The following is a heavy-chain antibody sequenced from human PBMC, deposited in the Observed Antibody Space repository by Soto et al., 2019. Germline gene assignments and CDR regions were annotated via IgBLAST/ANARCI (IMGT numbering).Heavy chain of an antibody. Sequence: TSETLSLTCAVSGGSISSSNWWSWVRQPPGKGLEWIGEVYHSGSTNYNPSLKSRVTISVDKSKNQFSLKLSSVTAADTAVYYRASLLYSSSWYFDYWGQGTLVTVSS. CDR1: GGSISSSNW. CDR2: VYHSGST. D-gene: IGHD6-13*01. J-gene: IGHJ4*02. V-gene: IGHV4-4*02. CDR3: ASLLYSSSWYFDY.